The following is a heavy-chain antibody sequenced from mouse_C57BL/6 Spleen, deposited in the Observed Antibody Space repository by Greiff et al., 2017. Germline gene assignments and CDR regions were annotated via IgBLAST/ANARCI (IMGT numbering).Heavy chain of an antibody. CDR1: GFTFSDYY. D-gene: IGHD1-1*01. V-gene: IGHV5-12*01. CDR2: ISNGGGST. Sequence: EVQLVESGGGLVQPGGSLKLSCAASGFTFSDYYMYWVRQTPEKRLEWVAYISNGGGSTYYPDTVKGRFPISRDNAKNTLYLQMSRLKSEDTAMYYCARQEALLLRYAMDYWGQGTSVTVSS. J-gene: IGHJ4*01. CDR3: ARQEALLLRYAMDY.